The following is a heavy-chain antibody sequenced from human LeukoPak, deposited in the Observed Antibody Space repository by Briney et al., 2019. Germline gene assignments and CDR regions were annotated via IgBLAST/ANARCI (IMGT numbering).Heavy chain of an antibody. V-gene: IGHV4-39*07. D-gene: IGHD2-15*01. CDR2: IYYSGST. J-gene: IGHJ4*02. CDR3: ASSPRCSGGSCYADY. CDR1: GGSISSSSYY. Sequence: SETLSLTCTVSGGSISSSSYYWGWIRQPPGKGLEWIGSIYYSGSTYYNPSLKSRVTISVDTSKNQFSLKLSSVTAADTAVYYCASSPRCSGGSCYADYWGQGTLVTVSS.